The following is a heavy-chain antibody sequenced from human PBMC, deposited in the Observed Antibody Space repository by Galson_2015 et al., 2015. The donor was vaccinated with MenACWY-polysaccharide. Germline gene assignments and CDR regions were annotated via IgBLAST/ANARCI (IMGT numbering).Heavy chain of an antibody. CDR1: GFTFNSYA. D-gene: IGHD3-10*01. V-gene: IGHV3-23*01. Sequence: SLRLSCAVSGFTFNSYAMSWVRQAPGKGLEWVSAISGSGDNTYYADSVRGRFTISRDNSKSTLFLQMNSLRVEDTAVYYCARRAPGWELFRQFFYYGMDVWGQGTTVTVSS. J-gene: IGHJ6*02. CDR2: ISGSGDNT. CDR3: ARRAPGWELFRQFFYYGMDV.